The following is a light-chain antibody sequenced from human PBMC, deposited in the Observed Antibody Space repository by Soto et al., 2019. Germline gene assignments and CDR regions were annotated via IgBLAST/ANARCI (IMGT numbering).Light chain of an antibody. CDR2: GAS. J-gene: IGKJ1*01. Sequence: EIVMTQSPATLSVSPGERATLSCRASQSVSSNLAWYQQKPGQAPRLLIYGASTRATGIPARFSGSGSGTDFTLTISSLQSEDFAVYYRQQYNNSPPTFGQGTKVEIK. CDR3: QQYNNSPPT. V-gene: IGKV3-15*01. CDR1: QSVSSN.